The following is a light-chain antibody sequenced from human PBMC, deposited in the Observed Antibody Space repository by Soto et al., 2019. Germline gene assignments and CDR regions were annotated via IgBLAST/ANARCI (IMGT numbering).Light chain of an antibody. CDR3: CSYAGSSTPYV. V-gene: IGLV2-23*01. J-gene: IGLJ1*01. CDR1: SSDVGSYNL. Sequence: QSVLTQPASVSGSPGQSITIPCTGTSSDVGSYNLVSWYQQHPGKAPKLMIYEGGKRPSGVSNRFSGSKSGNTASLTISGLQAEDEADYYCCSYAGSSTPYVFGTGTKVTVL. CDR2: EGG.